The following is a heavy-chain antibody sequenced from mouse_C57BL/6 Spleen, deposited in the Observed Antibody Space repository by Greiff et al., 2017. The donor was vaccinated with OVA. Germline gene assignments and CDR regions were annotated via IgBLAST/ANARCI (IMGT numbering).Heavy chain of an antibody. D-gene: IGHD2-4*01. V-gene: IGHV5-17*01. J-gene: IGHJ2*01. CDR1: GFTFSDYG. Sequence: DVKLVESGGGLVKPGGSLKLSCAASGFTFSDYGMHWVRQAPEKGLEWVAYISSGSSTIYYADTVKGRFTISRDNAKNTLFLQMTSLRSEDTAMYYCARRRDYDYDGLFDYWGQGTTLTVSS. CDR2: ISSGSSTI. CDR3: ARRRDYDYDGLFDY.